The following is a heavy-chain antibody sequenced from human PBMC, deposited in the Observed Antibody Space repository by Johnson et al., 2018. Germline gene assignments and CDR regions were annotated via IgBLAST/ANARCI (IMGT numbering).Heavy chain of an antibody. V-gene: IGHV3-74*02. CDR3: ARGLYGDYVGSEYLQH. Sequence: VQLVESGGGLVQPGGSLRLSCAASGFTFSDYWMQWVRQGQGKGLVWVSRISPDGSSASYPDSVKGRFTISRDNAKNTLYLQMDSLRVEDTAVYFCARGLYGDYVGSEYLQHWGQGTLVTVS. CDR1: GFTFSDYW. CDR2: ISPDGSSA. J-gene: IGHJ1*01. D-gene: IGHD4-17*01.